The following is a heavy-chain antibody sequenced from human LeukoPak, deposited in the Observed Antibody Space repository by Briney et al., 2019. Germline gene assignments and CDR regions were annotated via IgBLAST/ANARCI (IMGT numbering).Heavy chain of an antibody. Sequence: GWSLRLSCAASGFTLSSYGMHWVRQPPGRGLEWVAFIRFDGGEKYYPDSVTGRFTISRDNAKNSLYLQMNSLRAEDTAVYYCASPRLSWGQGTLVTVSS. CDR1: GFTLSSYG. V-gene: IGHV3-30*02. CDR3: ASPRLS. J-gene: IGHJ5*02. CDR2: IRFDGGEK.